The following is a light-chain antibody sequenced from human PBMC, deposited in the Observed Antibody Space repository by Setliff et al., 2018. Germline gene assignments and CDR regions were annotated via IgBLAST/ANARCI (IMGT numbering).Light chain of an antibody. V-gene: IGLV1-40*01. Sequence: QSVLTQPPSVSGAPGQRVTISCTGSSSNIGAGHNVHWYQQLPGTAPKLLIHSNTNRPSGVPDRFSGSRSGTSASLAITGLQAEDEAEFYCQSYDSSLSAYVFGTGTKVTVL. J-gene: IGLJ1*01. CDR3: QSYDSSLSAYV. CDR1: SSNIGAGHN. CDR2: SNT.